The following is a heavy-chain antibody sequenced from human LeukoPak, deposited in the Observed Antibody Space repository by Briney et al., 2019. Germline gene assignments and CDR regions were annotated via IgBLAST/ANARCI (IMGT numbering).Heavy chain of an antibody. CDR1: GFTFSSYA. J-gene: IGHJ3*01. V-gene: IGHV3-30-3*01. CDR2: ISYDASNE. CDR3: ARGWGSSIYASAFDV. Sequence: GGSLRLSCAASGFTFSSYAMHWVRQAPGKGLEWVAFISYDASNEYYAGSVEGRFTISRDTSKNTLFLQMSSLRAEDTAVYYCARGWGSSIYASAFDVWGQGTMVTVSS. D-gene: IGHD2-2*01.